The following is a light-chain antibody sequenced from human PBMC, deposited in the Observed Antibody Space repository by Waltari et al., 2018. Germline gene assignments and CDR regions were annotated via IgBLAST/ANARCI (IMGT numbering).Light chain of an antibody. CDR2: GNNHGSY. Sequence: QVVLTQSPSVSAPLGASVNLTCTLSSGHSSYGIAWHQQPPDKGTRYLLRGNNHGSYTKGDVMPDRFSGSSAGAERFLILSRLQAEDEADYYCQTWGTGMLCVFGGGTKLTVL. CDR3: QTWGTGMLCV. J-gene: IGLJ3*02. V-gene: IGLV4-69*01. CDR1: SGHSSYG.